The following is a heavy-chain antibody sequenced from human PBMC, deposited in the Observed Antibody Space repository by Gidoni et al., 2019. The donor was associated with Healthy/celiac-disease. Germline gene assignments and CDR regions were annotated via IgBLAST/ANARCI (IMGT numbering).Heavy chain of an antibody. V-gene: IGHV4-39*01. D-gene: IGHD2-2*01. J-gene: IGHJ3*02. CDR2: IYYSGST. CDR1: GGSISRSSYY. Sequence: QLQLQESGPGLVKPSETLSVTCTVSGGSISRSSYYWGWIRKPPGKGLELIGSIYYSGSTYYTPSLKSRVTISVDTSKNQFSLKLSSVTAADTAVYYCARLKADPQPVDAFDIWGQGTMVTVSS. CDR3: ARLKADPQPVDAFDI.